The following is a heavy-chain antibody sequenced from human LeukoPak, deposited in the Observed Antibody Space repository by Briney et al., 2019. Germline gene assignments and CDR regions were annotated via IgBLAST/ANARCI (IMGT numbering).Heavy chain of an antibody. D-gene: IGHD3-10*01. CDR1: GFTFSSYG. J-gene: IGHJ4*02. CDR3: AKGLMVRGAPFDY. V-gene: IGHV3-23*01. Sequence: QAGGSLRLSCAASGFTFSSYGMSWVRQAPGKGLEWVSAISGSGGSTYYADSVKGRFTISRDNSKNTLYLQMNSLRAEDTAVYYCAKGLMVRGAPFDYWGQGTLVTVSS. CDR2: ISGSGGST.